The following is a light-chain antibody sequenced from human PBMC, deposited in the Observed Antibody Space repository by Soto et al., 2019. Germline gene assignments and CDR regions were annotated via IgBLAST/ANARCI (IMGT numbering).Light chain of an antibody. Sequence: DIQMTQSPSTLSASVGDRVTITCRASQSISSWLAWYQQKPGKAPKLLIYKASSLESGVASRFSGSRSGTEVTLTISSLQPDDLATYYCQQYNSYPITYGQGTRLEIK. CDR1: QSISSW. J-gene: IGKJ5*01. CDR3: QQYNSYPIT. CDR2: KAS. V-gene: IGKV1-5*03.